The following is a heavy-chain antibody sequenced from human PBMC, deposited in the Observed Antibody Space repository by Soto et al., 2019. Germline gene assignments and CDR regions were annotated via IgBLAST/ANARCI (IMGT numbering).Heavy chain of an antibody. V-gene: IGHV1-69*04. D-gene: IGHD2-2*01. CDR2: IIPILGIA. CDR3: ARDCITTSCYSGYYYYGMDV. Sequence: SVKVSCKASGCTFSSYTISWVRQAPGQGLEWMGRIIPILGIASYAQKFQGRVTITADKSTSTAYMELSRLRSEDTAVYYCARDCITTSCYSGYYYYGMDVWGQGTTVTVSS. J-gene: IGHJ6*02. CDR1: GCTFSSYT.